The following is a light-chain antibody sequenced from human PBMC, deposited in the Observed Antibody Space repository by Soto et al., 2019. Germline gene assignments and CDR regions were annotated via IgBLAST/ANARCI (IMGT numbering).Light chain of an antibody. V-gene: IGLV1-44*01. CDR3: AAWDDSMGAYV. CDR2: PNN. CDR1: NSIIGTNT. Sequence: QSALTQPPAASATPGQRVTISCSGSNSIIGTNTLYRYLLLPTTPPTTLIYPNNQRPSGVPQRFSGSKTGTSASLAIGGLQSEDGADYYCAAWDDSMGAYVFGTGTKVTVL. J-gene: IGLJ1*01.